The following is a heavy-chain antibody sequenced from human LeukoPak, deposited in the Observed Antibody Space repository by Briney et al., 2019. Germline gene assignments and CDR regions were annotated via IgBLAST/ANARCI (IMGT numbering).Heavy chain of an antibody. CDR1: GFNFSSYA. CDR3: AKDFIRAMVRGVMNY. J-gene: IGHJ4*02. D-gene: IGHD3-10*01. CDR2: ISGSGGST. Sequence: GGSLRLSCAASGFNFSSYAMSWVRQAPGKGLEWVSAISGSGGSTYYADSVKGRFTISRDHSKNTLYLEMNRAKAWDPAVYYCAKDFIRAMVRGVMNYWGQGTLVTVSS. V-gene: IGHV3-23*01.